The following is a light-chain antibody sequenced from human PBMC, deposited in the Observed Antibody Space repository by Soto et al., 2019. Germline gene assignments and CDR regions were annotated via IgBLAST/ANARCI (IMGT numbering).Light chain of an antibody. CDR2: GAS. CDR1: QSISSSF. J-gene: IGKJ1*01. CDR3: LQYNNWPPWT. V-gene: IGKV3-20*01. Sequence: EIVLTQSPGILSLSPGERASLSCGAIQSISSSFLAWYQQKPGQAPRLLIYGASSRATGIPDRFSGTGSETDFTLTISRLEPEDFAVYYCLQYNNWPPWTFGQGTKVDIK.